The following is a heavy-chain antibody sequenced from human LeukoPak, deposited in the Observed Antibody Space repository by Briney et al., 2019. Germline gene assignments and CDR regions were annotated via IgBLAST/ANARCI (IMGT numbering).Heavy chain of an antibody. CDR1: GFTFSSYS. Sequence: GGSLRLSCAASGFTFSSYSMNWVRQAPGKGLEWVSYISSSSSTIYYEDSVKGRFTISRDNAKNSLYLQMNSLRAEDTAVYYCARELKGPTVTTKYYYYGMDVWGQGTTVTVSS. CDR2: ISSSSSTI. CDR3: ARELKGPTVTTKYYYYGMDV. V-gene: IGHV3-48*04. D-gene: IGHD4-17*01. J-gene: IGHJ6*02.